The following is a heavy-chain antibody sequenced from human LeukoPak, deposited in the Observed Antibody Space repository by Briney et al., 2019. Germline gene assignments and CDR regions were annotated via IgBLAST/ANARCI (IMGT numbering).Heavy chain of an antibody. CDR2: IIPIFGTA. Sequence: ASVKVSCKASGGTFSSYAISWVRQAPGQGLEWMGGIIPIFGTANYAQKFQGRVTITADKSTSTAYMELSSLRSEDTAVYYCARARSYYSNYGVGGPGGYYYYYYMDVWGKGTTVTVSS. J-gene: IGHJ6*03. CDR1: GGTFSSYA. CDR3: ARARSYYSNYGVGGPGGYYYYYYMDV. D-gene: IGHD4-11*01. V-gene: IGHV1-69*06.